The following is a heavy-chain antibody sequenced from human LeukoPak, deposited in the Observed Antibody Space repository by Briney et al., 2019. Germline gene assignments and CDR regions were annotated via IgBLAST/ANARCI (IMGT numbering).Heavy chain of an antibody. D-gene: IGHD5-18*01. CDR3: ARGYTRSQGTFDI. V-gene: IGHV3-48*03. J-gene: IGHJ3*02. CDR2: ISSSDSTI. CDR1: GFTFSSYE. Sequence: GGSLRLSCAASGFTFSSYEMNWVRQAPGKGLEWVSYISSSDSTIYYADSVKGRFTISRDNAKNSLYLQINSLRAEDTAIYYCARGYTRSQGTFDIWGQGTMVTVSS.